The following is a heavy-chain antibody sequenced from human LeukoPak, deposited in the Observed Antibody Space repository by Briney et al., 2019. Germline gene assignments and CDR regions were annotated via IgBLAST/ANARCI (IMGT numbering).Heavy chain of an antibody. CDR2: ITSSGAAT. CDR1: GFTFSSYA. D-gene: IGHD3-22*01. Sequence: GGPLRLSCAASGFTFSSYAMSWVRQAPGKGLEWVSSITSSGAATYYADSVKGRFTISRDNSDNTLYLQMNSLRAEDTAVYYRAKDRPNYYGSNGHYYKLNGDCWGQGTLVTVSS. V-gene: IGHV3-23*01. J-gene: IGHJ4*02. CDR3: AKDRPNYYGSNGHYYKLNGDC.